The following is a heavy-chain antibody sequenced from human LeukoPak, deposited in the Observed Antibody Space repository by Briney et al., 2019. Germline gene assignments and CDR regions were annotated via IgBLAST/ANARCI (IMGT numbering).Heavy chain of an antibody. CDR3: ARAGNNMVRGESTTVGMDV. CDR1: GYSISSGYY. CDR2: VYHSGST. V-gene: IGHV4-38-2*02. J-gene: IGHJ6*02. Sequence: PSDTLSLTCSVSGYSISSGYYWGWIRPPPGKGLEWIGSVYHSGSTYYNPSLKSRVTISVDTSKNQFSLKLSSVTAADTAVYYCARAGNNMVRGESTTVGMDVWGQGTTVTVSS. D-gene: IGHD3-10*01.